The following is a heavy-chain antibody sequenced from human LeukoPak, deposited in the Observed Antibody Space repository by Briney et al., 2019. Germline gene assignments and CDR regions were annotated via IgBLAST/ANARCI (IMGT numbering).Heavy chain of an antibody. D-gene: IGHD7-27*01. CDR2: ISGSGDST. CDR3: AKKVPANWGSYFDY. Sequence: GGSLTLSCAASGFTFSSYAMSWVRQAPGKGLEWVSAISGSGDSTYSTDSVKGRFTISRDNSKNTLYLQMNSLRAEDTAVYYCAKKVPANWGSYFDYWGQGTLVTVSS. J-gene: IGHJ4*02. V-gene: IGHV3-23*01. CDR1: GFTFSSYA.